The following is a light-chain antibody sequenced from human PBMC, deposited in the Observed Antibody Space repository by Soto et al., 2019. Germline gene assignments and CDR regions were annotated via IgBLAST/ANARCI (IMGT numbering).Light chain of an antibody. CDR3: SSYAASNNFYFV. V-gene: IGLV2-8*01. CDR1: SNDVGGYNY. CDR2: EVT. Sequence: QSVLTQPPSASGSPGQSVTLSCTGTSNDVGGYNYVSWYQQYPGRAPKLMIYEVTKRPSGVPDRFSGSKSGNTASLTVSGLQAEDEADYYCSSYAASNNFYFVFGGGTQLTVL. J-gene: IGLJ3*02.